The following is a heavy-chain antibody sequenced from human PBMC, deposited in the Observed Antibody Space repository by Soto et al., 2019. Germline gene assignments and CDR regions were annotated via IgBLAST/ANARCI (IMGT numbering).Heavy chain of an antibody. V-gene: IGHV2-70*11. CDR2: IDWDDDK. J-gene: IGHJ6*02. CDR1: VFSLSTCGMC. Sequence: SGPTVVNCTQTLALTCTFSVFSLSTCGMCVSWIRQPPWKALEWLARIDWDDDKYYSTSLKTRLTISKDTSKNQVVLTMTNMDPVDTATYYCARIVRNPRVVLWDYYYGMDVWGQGTTVTVSS. CDR3: ARIVRNPRVVLWDYYYGMDV. D-gene: IGHD3-16*01.